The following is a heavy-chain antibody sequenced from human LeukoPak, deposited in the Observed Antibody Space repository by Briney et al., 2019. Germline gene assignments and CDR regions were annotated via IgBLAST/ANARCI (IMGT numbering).Heavy chain of an antibody. D-gene: IGHD4-17*01. CDR1: GFTFSDYY. J-gene: IGHJ4*02. CDR2: ISSSSSTI. Sequence: PGGSLRLSCAASGFTFSDYYMSWNRQVPGKGLEWVSYISSSSSTIYYADSVKGRFTISRDNSKDALYLQMNSLRAEDTAVYYCAKRPSDYGDYVSYFDYWGQGTLVTVSS. V-gene: IGHV3-11*04. CDR3: AKRPSDYGDYVSYFDY.